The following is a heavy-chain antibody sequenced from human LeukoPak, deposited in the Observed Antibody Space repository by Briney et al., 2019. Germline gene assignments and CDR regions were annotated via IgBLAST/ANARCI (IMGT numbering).Heavy chain of an antibody. CDR2: ISWNSGSI. J-gene: IGHJ5*02. D-gene: IGHD2-15*01. CDR3: AKESRGYCSGGSCPGGFDP. Sequence: GGSLRLSCAASGFTFDDYAMHWVRQAPGKGLEWVSGISWNSGSIGYADSVKGRFTISRDNAKNSLYLQMNSLGAEDTALYYCAKESRGYCSGGSCPGGFDPWGQGTLVTVSS. V-gene: IGHV3-9*01. CDR1: GFTFDDYA.